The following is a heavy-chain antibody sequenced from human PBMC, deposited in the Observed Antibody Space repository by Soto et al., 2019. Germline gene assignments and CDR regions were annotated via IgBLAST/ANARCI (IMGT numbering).Heavy chain of an antibody. CDR3: ERDMYSSHYFVKWFDP. V-gene: IGHV3-30-3*01. Sequence: QVRLVESGGGVVQPGRSLRLSCTASGFSFSSYAMYWFRQPPGKGLEWVAVISHDGINKHYADSVKGRVTVSRDNANHSQELQLNSLGGADTAMYYCERDMYSSHYFVKWFDPWGQGTLVTVSS. D-gene: IGHD6-19*01. J-gene: IGHJ5*02. CDR1: GFSFSSYA. CDR2: ISHDGINK.